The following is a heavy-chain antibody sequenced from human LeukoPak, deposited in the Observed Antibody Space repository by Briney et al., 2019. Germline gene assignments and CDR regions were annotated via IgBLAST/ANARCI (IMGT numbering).Heavy chain of an antibody. Sequence: GGSLRLSCVASGFTFSSYSLNWVRQAPGKGLEWVSSITSSGNIVYYADSVKGRFTISRDNSKNTLYLQMNSLGADDTAVYYCAKGNWRYFDYWGQGTLVTVSS. V-gene: IGHV3-48*01. D-gene: IGHD1-1*01. CDR3: AKGNWRYFDY. J-gene: IGHJ4*02. CDR2: ITSSGNIV. CDR1: GFTFSSYS.